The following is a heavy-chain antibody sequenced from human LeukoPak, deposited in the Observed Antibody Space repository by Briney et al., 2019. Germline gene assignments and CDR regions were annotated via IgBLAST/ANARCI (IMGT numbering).Heavy chain of an antibody. J-gene: IGHJ6*02. D-gene: IGHD6-13*01. Sequence: GGSLRLSCVGPGLTLGFNNYYMNWVRQAPGRGPEWISYISGSSSTIKYADSVEGRFTISRDNAKNSLYLQMNSLRAEDTAVYYCATSSSWSYYYALDVWGQGTTVTVSS. CDR2: ISGSSSTI. V-gene: IGHV3-48*01. CDR3: ATSSSWSYYYALDV. CDR1: GLTLGFNNYY.